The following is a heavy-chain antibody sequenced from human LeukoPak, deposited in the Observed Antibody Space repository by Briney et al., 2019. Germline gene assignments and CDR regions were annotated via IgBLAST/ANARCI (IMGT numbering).Heavy chain of an antibody. CDR3: ARGRITIFGVVNPHFDY. D-gene: IGHD3-3*01. CDR1: GGSFSGYY. Sequence: SETLSLTCAVYGGSFSGYYWSWIRQPPGKGLEWIGEINHSGSTNSNPSLKSRVTMSVDTFNNQFSLKLSSVTAADTAVYYCARGRITIFGVVNPHFDYWGQGTLVTVSS. V-gene: IGHV4-34*01. CDR2: INHSGST. J-gene: IGHJ4*02.